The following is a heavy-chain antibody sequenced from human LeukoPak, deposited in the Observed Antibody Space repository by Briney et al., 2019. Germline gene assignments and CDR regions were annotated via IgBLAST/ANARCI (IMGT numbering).Heavy chain of an antibody. V-gene: IGHV1-46*01. J-gene: IGHJ1*01. CDR3: ARGDLIAAGDSGDAEYFQH. CDR1: GYTFTSYY. CDR2: INPSGGST. D-gene: IGHD6-13*01. Sequence: ASVKVSCKASGYTFTSYYMHWVRQAPGQGLEWMGIINPSGGSTSYAQKFQGRITMTRDMSTSTVYMELSSLRSEDTAVYYCARGDLIAAGDSGDAEYFQHGGQGTLVTVSS.